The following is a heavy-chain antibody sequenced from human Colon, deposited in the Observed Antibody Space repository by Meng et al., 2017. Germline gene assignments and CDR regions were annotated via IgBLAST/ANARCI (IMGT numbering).Heavy chain of an antibody. CDR3: ARDPLAVGPTDRGLDS. CDR1: GESVVSNSYY. J-gene: IGHJ4*02. CDR2: IYSGGIS. D-gene: IGHD1-26*01. V-gene: IGHV4-31*03. Sequence: QVQLQESGPRRVKPSQTLSLTCIVPGESVVSNSYYLTWIRQHPGTGLEWIGYIYSGGISHYNPSLKSRITMSIDTSKNQFSLQLTSVTAANTAIYYCARDPLAVGPTDRGLDSWGQGTLVTVSS.